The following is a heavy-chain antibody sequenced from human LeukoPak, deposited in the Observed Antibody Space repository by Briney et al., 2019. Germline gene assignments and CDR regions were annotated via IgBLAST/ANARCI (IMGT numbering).Heavy chain of an antibody. Sequence: SQTLSLTCGISGDSVSSNSAAWKWIRQSPPRGLEWLGRTYYRSKWYSAYSVSVKSRITINPDTSKNQYSLQLNFVTPEDTAVYYCVRDSYGRFDYWGQGTLVTVSS. CDR1: GDSVSSNSAA. V-gene: IGHV6-1*01. CDR3: VRDSYGRFDY. J-gene: IGHJ4*02. D-gene: IGHD3-10*01. CDR2: TYYRSKWYS.